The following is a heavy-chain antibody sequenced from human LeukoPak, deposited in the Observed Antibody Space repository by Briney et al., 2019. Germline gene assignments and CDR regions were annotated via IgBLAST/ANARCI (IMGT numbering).Heavy chain of an antibody. Sequence: SETLSLTCTVSGDSINSLDLWSWVRQPPGKGLEWIGEMYLSGTTHSNPSVKSRVTISIDKSKNQFFLNLSSVTAADTAVYYCAGLVGRYSSGLYYYYFDDRGQGTLVTVSS. CDR2: MYLSGTT. V-gene: IGHV4-4*02. CDR1: GDSINSLDL. J-gene: IGHJ4*02. D-gene: IGHD3-22*01. CDR3: AGLVGRYSSGLYYYYFDD.